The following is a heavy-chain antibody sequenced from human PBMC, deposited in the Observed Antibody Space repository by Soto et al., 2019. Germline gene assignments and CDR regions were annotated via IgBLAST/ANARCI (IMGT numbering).Heavy chain of an antibody. Sequence: QVQLVQSGAEVKKPGASVKVSCRASGYTFTGYFMHWVRQAPGQGLEWMGWINPKSGATKYAQKFQGRVTLSRDTSIRTAYMELSGLRSDDTAVYYCARGGGTILAPLPWGQGTLVTVSS. CDR2: INPKSGAT. D-gene: IGHD3-3*01. J-gene: IGHJ5*02. V-gene: IGHV1-2*02. CDR1: GYTFTGYF. CDR3: ARGGGTILAPLP.